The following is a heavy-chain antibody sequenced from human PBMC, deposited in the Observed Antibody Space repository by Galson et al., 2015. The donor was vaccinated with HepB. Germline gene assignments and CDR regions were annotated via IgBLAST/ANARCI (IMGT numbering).Heavy chain of an antibody. D-gene: IGHD6-13*01. V-gene: IGHV1-2*02. J-gene: IGHJ4*02. Sequence: SVKVSCKASGYTLTGYYMHWVRQAPGQGLEWMGWINPNRGGTNHAQKFQGRVTMTRDTSISTAYMELSRLRSDDTAVYYCAREGIAGDFDYWGQGTLVTVSS. CDR3: AREGIAGDFDY. CDR1: GYTLTGYY. CDR2: INPNRGGT.